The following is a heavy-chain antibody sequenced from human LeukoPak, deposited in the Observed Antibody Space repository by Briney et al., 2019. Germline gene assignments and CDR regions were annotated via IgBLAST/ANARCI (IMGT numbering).Heavy chain of an antibody. V-gene: IGHV3-23*01. Sequence: PGGSLRLSCAASGFTFSSYAMGWVRQAPGKGLEWVSVISGSGGSTYYADSVKGRFTISRDNSKNTLYMQMNSLRAGDTAVYYCAKDRVGSTHFDYWGQETLVTVSS. CDR2: ISGSGGST. J-gene: IGHJ4*02. CDR1: GFTFSSYA. D-gene: IGHD1-26*01. CDR3: AKDRVGSTHFDY.